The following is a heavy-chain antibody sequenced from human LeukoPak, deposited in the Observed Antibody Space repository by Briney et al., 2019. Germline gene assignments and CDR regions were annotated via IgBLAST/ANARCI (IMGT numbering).Heavy chain of an antibody. CDR1: GYTFIHYY. CDR2: VDPSGDIA. CDR3: ARSQDYYDSSGSYYYYGMDV. J-gene: IGHJ6*02. Sequence: ASVKVSCKTSGYTFIHYYMHWVRQASGEGFKWMGIVDPSGDIATYAQKFQGRVTITADESTSTAYMELSSLRSEDTAVYYCARSQDYYDSSGSYYYYGMDVWGQGTTVTVSS. D-gene: IGHD3-22*01. V-gene: IGHV1-46*01.